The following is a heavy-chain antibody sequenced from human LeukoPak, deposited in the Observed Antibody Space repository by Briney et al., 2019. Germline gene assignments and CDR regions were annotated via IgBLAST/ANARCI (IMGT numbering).Heavy chain of an antibody. D-gene: IGHD1-26*01. Sequence: GGSLRLSCAASGFTDSSNYMSWVRQAPGKGLEWVSVIYSGGSTYYADSVKGRFTISRHNSKNTLYLQMNSLRAEDTAVYYCASTSGSVKRGFDYWGQGTLVTVSS. CDR3: ASTSGSVKRGFDY. V-gene: IGHV3-53*04. CDR1: GFTDSSNY. CDR2: IYSGGST. J-gene: IGHJ4*02.